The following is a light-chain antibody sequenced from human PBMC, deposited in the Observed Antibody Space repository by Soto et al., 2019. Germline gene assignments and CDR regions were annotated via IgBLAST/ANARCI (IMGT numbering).Light chain of an antibody. CDR2: DAS. J-gene: IGKJ1*01. Sequence: EIVMTQSPATLSVSPGESATLSCRASQSIGNNLAWYQQKPGQAARLLIYDASNRATGIPARFSGSGSGTDFTLTISRLEPEDFAVYYCQQYGSSGTFGQGTKVDIK. V-gene: IGKV3-20*01. CDR3: QQYGSSGT. CDR1: QSIGNN.